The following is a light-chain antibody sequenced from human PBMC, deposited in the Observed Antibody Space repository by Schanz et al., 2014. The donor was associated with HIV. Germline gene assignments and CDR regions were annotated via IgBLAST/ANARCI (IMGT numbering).Light chain of an antibody. J-gene: IGLJ3*02. CDR1: SSDIGTYNY. V-gene: IGLV2-14*03. Sequence: QSALTQPASVSGSPGQSITISCIGTSSDIGTYNYVSWYQQLPGKAPKLIIYDVSNRPSEISYRFSGSKSGHAASLTISGLQADDEADYYCSSYAGSRSVFGGGTKLTVL. CDR2: DVS. CDR3: SSYAGSRSV.